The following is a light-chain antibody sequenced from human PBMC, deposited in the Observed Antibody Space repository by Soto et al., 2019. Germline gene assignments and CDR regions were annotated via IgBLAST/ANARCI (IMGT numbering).Light chain of an antibody. CDR2: ENN. V-gene: IGLV1-51*02. Sequence: QSVLTQPPSVSAAPGQKVTISCSGSSSNIGNNYVSWYQQLPGTAPKLLIYENNKRPSGIPDRFSGSKSGTSATLGITGLQTGDEADYYCGTWDSSLGVVFGGGTQLTVL. CDR3: GTWDSSLGVV. J-gene: IGLJ2*01. CDR1: SSNIGNNY.